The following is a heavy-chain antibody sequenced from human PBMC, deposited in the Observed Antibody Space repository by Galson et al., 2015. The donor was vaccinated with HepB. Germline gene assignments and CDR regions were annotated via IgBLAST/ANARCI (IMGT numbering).Heavy chain of an antibody. CDR1: GYTFTSYY. Sequence: SVKVSCKASGYTFTSYYMHWVRQAPGQGLEWMGIINPSGGSTSYAQKFQGRVTMTTDTSTSTAYMELRSLRSDDTAVYYCARDDRPLVLLQHWGQGTLVTVSS. V-gene: IGHV1-46*01. D-gene: IGHD1-14*01. CDR2: INPSGGST. J-gene: IGHJ1*01. CDR3: ARDDRPLVLLQH.